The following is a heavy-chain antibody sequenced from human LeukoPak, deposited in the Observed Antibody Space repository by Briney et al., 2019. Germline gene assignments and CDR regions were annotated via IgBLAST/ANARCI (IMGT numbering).Heavy chain of an antibody. Sequence: KPSQTLSLTCTVSGGSISSGGYYWSWIRQHPGKGLECIRYIYYSGSTYYNPSLKSRVTISVDTSKNQFSLKLSSVTAADTAVYYCAREFYDILTGYRLDPWGQGTLVTVSS. V-gene: IGHV4-31*03. CDR2: IYYSGST. CDR1: GGSISSGGYY. J-gene: IGHJ5*02. CDR3: AREFYDILTGYRLDP. D-gene: IGHD3-9*01.